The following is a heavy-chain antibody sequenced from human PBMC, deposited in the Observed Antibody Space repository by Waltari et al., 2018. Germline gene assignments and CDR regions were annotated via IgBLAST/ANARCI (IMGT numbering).Heavy chain of an antibody. CDR3: AREDICRSTTCYTLDY. CDR2: MSYDGSSK. Sequence: QVQMVASGGGVVQPGRSLRLSCAASGFTFSSYSIHWVRQAPGKGLECVALMSYDGSSKYYADSVKGRFTVSRDNSKNTVYLQLNSLRVEDTAVYYCAREDICRSTTCYTLDYWGLGTLVTVSS. CDR1: GFTFSSYS. D-gene: IGHD2-2*02. J-gene: IGHJ4*02. V-gene: IGHV3-30*01.